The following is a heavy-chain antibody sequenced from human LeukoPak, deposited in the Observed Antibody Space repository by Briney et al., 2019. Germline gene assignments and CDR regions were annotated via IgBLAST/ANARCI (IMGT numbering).Heavy chain of an antibody. D-gene: IGHD3-3*01. J-gene: IGHJ4*02. Sequence: SVKVSRKASGYTFTSYGIRWVRQAPGQGLEWMGRIIPILGIANYAQKFQGRVTITADKSTSTAYMELSSLRSEDTAVYYCARYDAADYWGQGTLVTVSS. CDR1: GYTFTSYG. V-gene: IGHV1-69*04. CDR2: IIPILGIA. CDR3: ARYDAADY.